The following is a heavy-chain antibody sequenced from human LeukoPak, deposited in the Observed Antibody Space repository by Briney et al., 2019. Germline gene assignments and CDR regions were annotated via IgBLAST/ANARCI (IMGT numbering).Heavy chain of an antibody. CDR2: IIPIFGTA. Sequence: SGKVCCNASGGTFSSYAISWLPQAPGQGLEWMGGIIPIFGTANYAQKFQGRVTITTDESTSTAYMELSSLRSEDTAVYYCARSTGSYYYYYMDVWGKGTTVTVSS. CDR3: ARSTGSYYYYYMDV. V-gene: IGHV1-69*05. CDR1: GGTFSSYA. J-gene: IGHJ6*03.